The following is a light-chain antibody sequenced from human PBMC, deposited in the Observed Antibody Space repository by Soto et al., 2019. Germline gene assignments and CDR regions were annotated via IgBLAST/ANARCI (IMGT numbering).Light chain of an antibody. J-gene: IGKJ3*01. V-gene: IGKV1-39*01. CDR1: QTISSY. CDR2: GAS. CDR3: QQSYNLPRT. Sequence: DIQMTQSPSSLSASVGDRVTINCRASQTISSYLNWYQQKPGKAPKLLIYGASALQSGVPPRFSGSGSGTDFTLTIRSLQPEDFATYYYQQSYNLPRTFGPGTKVDIK.